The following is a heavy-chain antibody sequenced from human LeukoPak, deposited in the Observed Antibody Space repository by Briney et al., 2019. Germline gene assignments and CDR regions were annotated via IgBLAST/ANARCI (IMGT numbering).Heavy chain of an antibody. CDR1: GFTFSSYA. Sequence: GGSLRLSCAASGFTFSSYALTWVRQAPGKGLEWVSAISGSSDSTLFADSVKGRFTISRDNSKNTLYLQMNSLRAEDTAVYYCAKFKVVPAAMPGGWFDPWGQGTLVTVSS. CDR3: AKFKVVPAAMPGGWFDP. J-gene: IGHJ5*02. D-gene: IGHD2-2*01. CDR2: ISGSSDST. V-gene: IGHV3-23*01.